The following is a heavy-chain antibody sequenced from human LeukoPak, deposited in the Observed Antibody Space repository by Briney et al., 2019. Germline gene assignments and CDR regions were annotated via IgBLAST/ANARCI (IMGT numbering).Heavy chain of an antibody. CDR1: GYSISSGYY. D-gene: IGHD3-22*01. Sequence: SETLSLTCTVSGYSISSGYYWGWIRQPPGKGLEWIGSIYHSGSTYYNPSLKSRVTISVDTSKNQFSLKLSSVTAADTAVYYCARQTRNYYYDSSGYLFDYWGQGTLVTVSS. J-gene: IGHJ4*02. CDR3: ARQTRNYYYDSSGYLFDY. V-gene: IGHV4-38-2*02. CDR2: IYHSGST.